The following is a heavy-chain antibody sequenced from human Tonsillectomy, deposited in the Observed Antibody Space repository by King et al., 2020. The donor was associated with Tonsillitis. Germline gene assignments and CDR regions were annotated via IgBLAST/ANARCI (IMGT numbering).Heavy chain of an antibody. CDR1: GFTFSSYA. Sequence: VQLVESGGGLVQPGGSLRLSCAASGFTFSSYAMSGVRQAPGKGLEWVSAISGGDGSTYYVDSVKGRFTISRDNSKNTLYLQMSSLRVEDTAIYYCARSYCRGTSGYSPFDYWGQGTLVTVSS. D-gene: IGHD2-2*01. CDR2: ISGGDGST. J-gene: IGHJ4*02. V-gene: IGHV3-23*04. CDR3: ARSYCRGTSGYSPFDY.